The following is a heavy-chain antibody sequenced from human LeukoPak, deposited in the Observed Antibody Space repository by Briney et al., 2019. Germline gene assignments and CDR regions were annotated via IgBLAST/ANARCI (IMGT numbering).Heavy chain of an antibody. CDR1: GDSISSYY. J-gene: IGHJ3*02. D-gene: IGHD3-3*01. Sequence: SETLSLTCTVSGDSISSYYWSWIRQPAGKGLEWIGRIHTSGSTNYNPSLKSRVTMSLDTSKNQFSVKLTSVTAADTAIYYCARRLGVITRDAYDIWGQGTMVIVSS. CDR2: IHTSGST. V-gene: IGHV4-4*07. CDR3: ARRLGVITRDAYDI.